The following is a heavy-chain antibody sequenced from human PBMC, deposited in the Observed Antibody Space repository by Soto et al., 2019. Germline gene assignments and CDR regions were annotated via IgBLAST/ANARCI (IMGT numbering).Heavy chain of an antibody. V-gene: IGHV4-31*02. J-gene: IGHJ4*02. CDR1: GGSITSGGYS. CDR3: ARGSGYYRNFDS. CDR2: IFDSGSA. D-gene: IGHD3-3*01. Sequence: QVQLQESGPRLVKPSQTLSLTCYVSGGSITSGGYSWTWIRHQPGKALQWIGYIFDSGSAYYNPSLKSRITISVDTGKNLFSLELSSVTPADMAVYYCARGSGYYRNFDSWGQGTLVSVSS.